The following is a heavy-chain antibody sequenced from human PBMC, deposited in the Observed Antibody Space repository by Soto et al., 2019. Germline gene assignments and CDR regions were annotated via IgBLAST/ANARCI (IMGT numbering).Heavy chain of an antibody. J-gene: IGHJ6*03. CDR1: GYSFTSYW. Sequence: PGESLKISCKGSGYSFTSYWIGWVRQMPGKGLEWMGIIYPGDSDTRYSPSFQGQVTISADKSISTAYLQWSSLKASDSAMYYCARGGYSSGWPPYYYYYYMDVWGKGTTVTVS. D-gene: IGHD6-19*01. CDR3: ARGGYSSGWPPYYYYYYMDV. V-gene: IGHV5-51*01. CDR2: IYPGDSDT.